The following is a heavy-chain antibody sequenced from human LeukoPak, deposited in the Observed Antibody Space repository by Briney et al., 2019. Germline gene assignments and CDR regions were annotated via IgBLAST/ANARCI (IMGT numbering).Heavy chain of an antibody. V-gene: IGHV1-2*02. D-gene: IGHD6-13*01. CDR3: ARDPPRIAAAGTSDY. Sequence: ASVKVSCKASGYTFTGYYMHWVRQAPGQGLEWMGWLNPNSGATNYAQKFQGRVTMTRDTSINTAYMELSRLRSDDTAVYYCARDPPRIAAAGTSDYWGQGTLVTVSS. CDR1: GYTFTGYY. CDR2: LNPNSGAT. J-gene: IGHJ4*02.